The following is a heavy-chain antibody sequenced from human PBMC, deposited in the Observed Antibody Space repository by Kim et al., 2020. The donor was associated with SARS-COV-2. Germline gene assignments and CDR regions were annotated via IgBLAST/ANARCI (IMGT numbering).Heavy chain of an antibody. CDR1: GFTFSSYA. J-gene: IGHJ4*02. CDR3: AGGLRFGEPPFDY. V-gene: IGHV3-30*04. CDR2: ISYDGSNK. D-gene: IGHD3-10*01. Sequence: GGSLRLSCAASGFTFSSYAMHWVRQAPGKGLEWVAVISYDGSNKYYADSVKGRFTISRDNSKNTLYLQMNSLRAEDTAVYYCAGGLRFGEPPFDYWGQGTLVTVSS.